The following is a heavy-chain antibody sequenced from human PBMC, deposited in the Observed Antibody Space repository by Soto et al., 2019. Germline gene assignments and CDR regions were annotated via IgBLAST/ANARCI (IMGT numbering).Heavy chain of an antibody. J-gene: IGHJ4*02. CDR2: IYYSGGT. V-gene: IGHV4-31*03. D-gene: IGHD3-16*01. CDR3: AIIRQPLGYFHH. CDR1: AGSLSSGAYY. Sequence: PWENLSLACTVSAGSLSSGAYYWSWIRQHPGKGLEWIGYIYYSGGTYYNPSLKSRVTISLDTPKNQFSLRLSAVTAADTAVYYCAIIRQPLGYFHHWGQGTQVTVS.